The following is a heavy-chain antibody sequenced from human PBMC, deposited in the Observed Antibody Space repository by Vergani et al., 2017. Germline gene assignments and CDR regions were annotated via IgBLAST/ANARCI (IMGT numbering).Heavy chain of an antibody. CDR1: GFTFDDYA. D-gene: IGHD3-10*01. J-gene: IGHJ6*02. CDR3: AGSGVRTMVRGVIWYYYGMDV. V-gene: IGHV3-9*01. CDR2: ISWNSGSI. Sequence: EVQLVESGGGLVQPGRSLRLSCAASGFTFDDYAMHWVRQAPGKGLEWVSGISWNSGSIGYADSVKGRFTISRDNAKNSLYLQMNSLRAEDTALYYCAGSGVRTMVRGVIWYYYGMDVWGQGTTVTVSS.